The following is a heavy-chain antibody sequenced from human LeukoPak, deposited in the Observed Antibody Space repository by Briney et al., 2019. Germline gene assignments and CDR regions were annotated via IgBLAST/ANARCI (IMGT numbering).Heavy chain of an antibody. Sequence: GASVKVSCKASGGTFSSYAISWVRQAPGQGLEWMGGIIPIFGTANYAQKFQGRVTITADKSTSTAYMELRSLRSDDTAVYYCARDRVLLWFGELSPDDAFDIWGQGTMVTVSS. CDR1: GGTFSSYA. V-gene: IGHV1-69*06. CDR3: ARDRVLLWFGELSPDDAFDI. J-gene: IGHJ3*02. D-gene: IGHD3-10*01. CDR2: IIPIFGTA.